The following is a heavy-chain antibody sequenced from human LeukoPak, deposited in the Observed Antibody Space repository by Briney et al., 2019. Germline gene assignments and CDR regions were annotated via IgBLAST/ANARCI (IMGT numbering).Heavy chain of an antibody. CDR1: GFTFDDYG. CDR3: AREGGSYSNYFDY. CDR2: INWNGGST. J-gene: IGHJ4*02. V-gene: IGHV3-20*04. D-gene: IGHD1-26*01. Sequence: GGSLRLSCAASGFTFDDYGMSWVRQAPGKGLEWVSGINWNGGSTGYADSVKGRFTISRDNAKNTLYLQMNSLKAEDTAIYYCAREGGSYSNYFDYWGQGTLVAVSS.